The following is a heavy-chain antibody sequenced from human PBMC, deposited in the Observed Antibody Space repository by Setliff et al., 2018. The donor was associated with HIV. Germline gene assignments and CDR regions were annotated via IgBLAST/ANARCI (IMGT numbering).Heavy chain of an antibody. V-gene: IGHV1-3*01. CDR2: INAGNGNT. CDR3: ARVFRYYGMDV. CDR1: GYTFTSYA. Sequence: ASVKVSCKASGYTFTSYAMHWVRQAPGQRLEWMGWINAGNGNTKYSQKFQGRVTITRDTSASTAYMEMSSLRSEDTAVYYCARVFRYYGMDVWGQGTTGTVSS. J-gene: IGHJ6*02.